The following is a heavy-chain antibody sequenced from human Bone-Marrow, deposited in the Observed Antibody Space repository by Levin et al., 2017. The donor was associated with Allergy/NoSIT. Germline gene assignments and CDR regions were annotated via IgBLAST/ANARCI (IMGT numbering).Heavy chain of an antibody. Sequence: SETLSLTCTVSGGSISSSSYYWGWIRQPPGKGLEWIGSIYYSGSTYYNPSLKSRVTISVDTSKNQFSLKLSSVTAADTAVYYCASRAYSSSWYAVQDYYGMDVWGQGTTVTVSS. V-gene: IGHV4-39*01. J-gene: IGHJ6*02. CDR2: IYYSGST. CDR3: ASRAYSSSWYAVQDYYGMDV. D-gene: IGHD6-13*01. CDR1: GGSISSSSYY.